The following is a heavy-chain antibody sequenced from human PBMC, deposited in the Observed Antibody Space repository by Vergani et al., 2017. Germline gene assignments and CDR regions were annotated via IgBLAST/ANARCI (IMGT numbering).Heavy chain of an antibody. CDR1: GDSVISTDYH. D-gene: IGHD2-15*01. CDR2: MDYSGST. CDR3: ASKRGACRAAYCHSYDF. V-gene: IGHV4-39*01. Sequence: QVQLQESGPGLVKPSETLSLTCTVSGDSVISTDYHWGWIRQPPGKGLEWIGIMDYSGSTSYNPPLESRISISFETPKNQFSLRLTSVTAADTAVYYCASKRGACRAAYCHSYDFWGPGTLVGVSS. J-gene: IGHJ4*02.